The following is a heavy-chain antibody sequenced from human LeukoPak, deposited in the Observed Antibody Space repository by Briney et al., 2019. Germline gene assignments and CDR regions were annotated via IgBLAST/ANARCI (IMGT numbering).Heavy chain of an antibody. D-gene: IGHD3-10*01. CDR2: LYSGSDT. Sequence: GGSLRLSCAASGFTVSTKYMNWVRQAPGKELEWVSILYSGSDTYYANSVKGRFTISRDSSKNILFLQMNDLRAEDTAVYYCARVGDHFHWYLDLWGRGTLVTVSS. J-gene: IGHJ2*01. CDR1: GFTVSTKY. V-gene: IGHV3-53*01. CDR3: ARVGDHFHWYLDL.